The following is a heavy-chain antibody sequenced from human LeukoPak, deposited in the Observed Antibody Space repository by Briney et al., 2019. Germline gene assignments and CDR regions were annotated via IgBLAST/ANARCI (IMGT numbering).Heavy chain of an antibody. CDR3: ARDQGPTIRPSLGY. J-gene: IGHJ4*02. CDR2: VWYDGSNK. CDR1: GFTFSSHG. D-gene: IGHD5-24*01. V-gene: IGHV3-33*01. Sequence: GESLRLSCAASGFTFSSHGMHWVRQAPGKGLEWVASVWYDGSNKYYADSVKGRFTISRDNSKNTVYLQMNSLRAEDTAVYYCARDQGPTIRPSLGYWGQGTLVTVSP.